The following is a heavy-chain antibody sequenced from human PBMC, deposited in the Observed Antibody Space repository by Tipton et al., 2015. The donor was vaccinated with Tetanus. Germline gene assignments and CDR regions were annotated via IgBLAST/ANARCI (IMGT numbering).Heavy chain of an antibody. CDR2: IYTGGST. CDR1: GGSMRSYY. J-gene: IGHJ4*02. V-gene: IGHV4-4*07. Sequence: TLSLTCTVSGGSMRSYYWSWIRQPAGKGLEWIGRIYTGGSTNYNPSLKSRVTISVDKSKNQFSLKLSSVTAADTAVYYCARGPPFYDFWSGYSVGDFDYWGQGTLVTVSS. CDR3: ARGPPFYDFWSGYSVGDFDY. D-gene: IGHD3-3*01.